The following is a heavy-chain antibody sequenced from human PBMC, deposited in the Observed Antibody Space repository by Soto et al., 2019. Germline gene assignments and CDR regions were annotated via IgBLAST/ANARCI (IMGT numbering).Heavy chain of an antibody. CDR2: INLSGST. D-gene: IGHD3-10*01. Sequence: PSETLSLTCAVYGGAFSGYYWSWIRHPPGKGLEWIGEINLSGSTNYNPSLKRRVPISVDASKNPFSLELSPVTAADTAVYYCARGRAGGNYYGSGIRLRAYYYYGMDVWGQGTTVTVS. CDR3: ARGRAGGNYYGSGIRLRAYYYYGMDV. J-gene: IGHJ6*02. V-gene: IGHV4-34*01. CDR1: GGAFSGYY.